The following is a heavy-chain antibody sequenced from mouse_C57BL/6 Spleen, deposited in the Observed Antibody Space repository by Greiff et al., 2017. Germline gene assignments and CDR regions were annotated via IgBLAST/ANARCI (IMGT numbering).Heavy chain of an antibody. Sequence: QVQLQQSGPGLVQPSQSLSITCTVSGFSLTSYGVHWVRQSPGKGLEWLGVIWSGGSTDYNAAFISRLSISKDNSKSQVFFKMNSLQADDTAIYYCARPAYYSNWGYAMDYWGQGTSVTVSS. CDR1: GFSLTSYG. CDR3: ARPAYYSNWGYAMDY. J-gene: IGHJ4*01. CDR2: IWSGGST. D-gene: IGHD2-5*01. V-gene: IGHV2-2*01.